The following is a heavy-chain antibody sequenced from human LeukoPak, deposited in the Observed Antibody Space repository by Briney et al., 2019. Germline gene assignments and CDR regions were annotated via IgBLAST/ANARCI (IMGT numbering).Heavy chain of an antibody. CDR2: MNPNSGNT. CDR1: GYTFTSYD. V-gene: IGHV1-8*03. J-gene: IGHJ4*02. CDR3: ARGSHDYGDYRG. Sequence: GASVKVSCKASGYTFTSYDINWVRQATGQGLEWMGWMNPNSGNTGYAQKFQGRVTITADESASTAYMELSSLRSEDTAVYYCARGSHDYGDYRGWGQGTLVTVSS. D-gene: IGHD4-17*01.